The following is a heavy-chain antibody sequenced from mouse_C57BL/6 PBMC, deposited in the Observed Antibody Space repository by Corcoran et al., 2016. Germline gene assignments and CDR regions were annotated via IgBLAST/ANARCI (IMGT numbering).Heavy chain of an antibody. CDR2: INTYSGVP. V-gene: IGHV9-3*01. CDR3: AKGVLRHYYAMDY. D-gene: IGHD1-2*01. CDR1: GYTFTTYG. Sequence: QIQLVKSGPELKKPGETVKISCKASGYTFTTYGMSWVKQAPGKGLKWMGWINTYSGVPTYADDFKGRFAFSLETSASTAYLQINNLKHEDTATYFCAKGVLRHYYAMDYWGQGTSVTVSS. J-gene: IGHJ4*01.